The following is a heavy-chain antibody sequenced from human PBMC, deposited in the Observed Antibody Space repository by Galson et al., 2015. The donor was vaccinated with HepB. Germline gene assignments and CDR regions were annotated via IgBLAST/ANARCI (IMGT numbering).Heavy chain of an antibody. D-gene: IGHD6-19*01. Sequence: QSGAEVKKPGASVKVSCKASGYTFTSYGVSWVRQAPGQGLEWMGWISASNRDINYAQKLQGRVTMTTDTSTNTAYMELRGLKSDDTAVYYCARADSREQSISVAGPDFDYWGQGTLVTVSS. J-gene: IGHJ4*02. CDR2: ISASNRDI. V-gene: IGHV1-18*04. CDR3: ARADSREQSISVAGPDFDY. CDR1: GYTFTSYG.